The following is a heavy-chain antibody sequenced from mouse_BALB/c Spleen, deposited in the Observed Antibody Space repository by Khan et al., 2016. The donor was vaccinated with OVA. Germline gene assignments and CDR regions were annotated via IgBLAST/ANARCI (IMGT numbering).Heavy chain of an antibody. CDR3: ARHGYGGFAY. Sequence: VQLKESGPELVKPGASVKIPCKASGYTFTDYIIDWVKQSHGKSLEWIGDINPNNGGTIYNQKFKGKATLTVDKSSSTAYMELRSLTSEDTAVYYWARHGYGGFAYWGQGTLVTVSA. J-gene: IGHJ3*01. CDR2: INPNNGGT. D-gene: IGHD2-2*01. CDR1: GYTFTDYI. V-gene: IGHV1-18*01.